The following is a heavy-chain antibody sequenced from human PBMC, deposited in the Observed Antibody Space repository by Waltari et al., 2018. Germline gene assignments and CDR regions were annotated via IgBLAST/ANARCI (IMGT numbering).Heavy chain of an antibody. CDR1: GGSFSGYY. Sequence: QVQLQQWGAGLLKPSETLSLTCAVYGGSFSGYYWSWIRQPPGKGLEWIGEINHSGSTNYTPSLKSRVTISVDTSKNQFSLKLSSVTAADTAVYYCARGCTPFVLRYFDWTGNWFDPWGQGTLVTVSS. CDR3: ARGCTPFVLRYFDWTGNWFDP. J-gene: IGHJ5*02. D-gene: IGHD3-9*01. CDR2: INHSGST. V-gene: IGHV4-34*01.